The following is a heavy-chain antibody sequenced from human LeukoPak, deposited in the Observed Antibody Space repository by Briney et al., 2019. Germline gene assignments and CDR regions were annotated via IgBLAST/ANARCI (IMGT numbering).Heavy chain of an antibody. V-gene: IGHV4-59*01. D-gene: IGHD1-26*01. CDR3: VRGGIVGTTARIPLFDY. Sequence: SETLSLTCTVSGGSISSYYWSWVRQPPGKGPEWIGYIYYSGSTNYNPSLKSRVTMSVDTSKNQFSLKLSSVTAADTAVYYCVRGGIVGTTARIPLFDYWGQGTLVTVSS. CDR1: GGSISSYY. CDR2: IYYSGST. J-gene: IGHJ4*02.